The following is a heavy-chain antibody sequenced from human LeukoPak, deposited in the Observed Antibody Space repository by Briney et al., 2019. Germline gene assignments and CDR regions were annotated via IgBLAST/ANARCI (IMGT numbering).Heavy chain of an antibody. Sequence: ASVKVSCKVSGYTLTELSMHWVRQAPGKGLEWMGGFDPEDGETIYARKFQGRVTMTEDTSTDTAYMELSSLRSEDTAVYYCATGYSSGWSSAYWGQGTLVTVSS. CDR2: FDPEDGET. D-gene: IGHD6-19*01. CDR3: ATGYSSGWSSAY. CDR1: GYTLTELS. V-gene: IGHV1-24*01. J-gene: IGHJ4*02.